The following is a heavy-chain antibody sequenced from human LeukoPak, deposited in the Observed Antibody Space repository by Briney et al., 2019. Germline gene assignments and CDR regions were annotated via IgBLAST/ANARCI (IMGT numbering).Heavy chain of an antibody. J-gene: IGHJ4*02. CDR2: INHSGST. Sequence: SETLSLTCAVYGGSFSGYYWSWIRQPPGKGLEWIGGINHSGSTNYNPSLKSRVTISVDTSKNQFSLKLSSVTAADTAVYYCAGMTTVTPFDYWGQGTLVTVSS. V-gene: IGHV4-34*01. CDR1: GGSFSGYY. D-gene: IGHD4-17*01. CDR3: AGMTTVTPFDY.